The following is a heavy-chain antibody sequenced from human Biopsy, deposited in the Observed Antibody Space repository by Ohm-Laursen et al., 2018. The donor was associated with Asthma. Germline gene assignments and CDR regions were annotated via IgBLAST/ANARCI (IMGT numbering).Heavy chain of an antibody. J-gene: IGHJ1*01. Sequence: SLRLSCSASGFTFGDYWMSWVRQVPGKGLEWVANIKHDGTEKSHVDPLKGRLTISRDNAKNSLYLQMNSLRAEDTAVYYCARTFHFWSPYHAEHYQLWGQGTLVTVSS. CDR2: IKHDGTEK. CDR3: ARTFHFWSPYHAEHYQL. D-gene: IGHD3-3*02. CDR1: GFTFGDYW. V-gene: IGHV3-7*01.